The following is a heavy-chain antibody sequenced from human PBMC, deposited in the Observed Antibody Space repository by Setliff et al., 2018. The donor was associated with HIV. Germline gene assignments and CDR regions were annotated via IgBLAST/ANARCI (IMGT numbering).Heavy chain of an antibody. V-gene: IGHV1-8*02. D-gene: IGHD2-21*02. J-gene: IGHJ4*02. CDR1: GYTFTNYD. Sequence: ASVKVSCKASGYTFTNYDINWVRQATGQGLEWMGWMNPNSGNTGYAQKFQGRVTMTRNTSISTAYMELSSLRSEDTAVYYCARGEFYCGTDCYWSSFDYWGQGILVTVSS. CDR2: MNPNSGNT. CDR3: ARGEFYCGTDCYWSSFDY.